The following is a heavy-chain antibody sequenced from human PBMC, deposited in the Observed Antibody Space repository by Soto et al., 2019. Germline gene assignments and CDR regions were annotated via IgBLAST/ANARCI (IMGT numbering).Heavy chain of an antibody. V-gene: IGHV1-2*04. CDR1: GYTFTGYY. CDR2: INPNSGGT. CDR3: ARMADSGYHLNAFDI. Sequence: ASVKVSCKASGYTFTGYYMHWVRQAPGQGLEWMGWINPNSGGTNYAQKFQGWVTMTRDTSISTAYMELSRLRSDDTAVYYCARMADSGYHLNAFDIWGQGSIVTVSS. J-gene: IGHJ3*02. D-gene: IGHD5-12*01.